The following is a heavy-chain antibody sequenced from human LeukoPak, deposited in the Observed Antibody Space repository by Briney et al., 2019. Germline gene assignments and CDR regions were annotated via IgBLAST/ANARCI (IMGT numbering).Heavy chain of an antibody. CDR3: AKTMWTGNYYFDS. J-gene: IGHJ4*02. Sequence: SGGSLRLSCAASGFTFSSYAMSWVRQAPGKGLDWVSVISGGGYTTYFADSVTGRFIISRDNSKNTLYLHMNNLRADDTAVYYCAKTMWTGNYYFDSWGQGTLVTVSS. D-gene: IGHD3/OR15-3a*01. V-gene: IGHV3-23*01. CDR2: ISGGGYTT. CDR1: GFTFSSYA.